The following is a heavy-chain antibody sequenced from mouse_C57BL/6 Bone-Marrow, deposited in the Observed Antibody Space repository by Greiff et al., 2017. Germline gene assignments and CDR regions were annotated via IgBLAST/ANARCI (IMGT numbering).Heavy chain of an antibody. J-gene: IGHJ1*03. CDR3: ASEGGTTVVAPVVDG. V-gene: IGHV1-52*01. CDR1: GYTFTSYW. Sequence: QVQLQQPGAELVRPGSSVKLSCKASGYTFTSYWMHWVKQRPIQGLEWIGNIDPSDSETHYNQKFKDKATLTVDKSSSTAYMQLISLTSEDSAVYYSASEGGTTVVAPVVDGWGTGTTVTVSS. D-gene: IGHD1-1*01. CDR2: IDPSDSET.